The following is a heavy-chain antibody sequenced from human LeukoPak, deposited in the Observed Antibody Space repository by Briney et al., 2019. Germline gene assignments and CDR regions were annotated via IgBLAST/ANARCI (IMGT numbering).Heavy chain of an antibody. Sequence: SETLSLTCAVSDDSFSSHYWTWIRQPPGKGLEWIGYISYIGSTNYNPSLKSRVTISIDASKNQFSLKLSSVTAADTAVYYCARDLVTVTKGFDIWGQGTMVSVSS. D-gene: IGHD4-17*01. J-gene: IGHJ3*02. CDR3: ARDLVTVTKGFDI. CDR1: DDSFSSHY. CDR2: ISYIGST. V-gene: IGHV4-59*11.